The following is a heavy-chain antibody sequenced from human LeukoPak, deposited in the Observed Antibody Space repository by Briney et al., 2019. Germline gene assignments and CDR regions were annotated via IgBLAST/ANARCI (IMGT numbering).Heavy chain of an antibody. CDR2: INHSGST. D-gene: IGHD2-21*02. Sequence: PSETLSLTCAVYGGSFSGYYWSWIRQPPGKGREWIGEINHSGSTNYNPSLKSRVTISVDTSKNQFSLKLSSVTAADTAVYYCAMPDLTYCGGDCYSSPAFDIWGQGTMVTVSS. CDR1: GGSFSGYY. V-gene: IGHV4-34*01. CDR3: AMPDLTYCGGDCYSSPAFDI. J-gene: IGHJ3*02.